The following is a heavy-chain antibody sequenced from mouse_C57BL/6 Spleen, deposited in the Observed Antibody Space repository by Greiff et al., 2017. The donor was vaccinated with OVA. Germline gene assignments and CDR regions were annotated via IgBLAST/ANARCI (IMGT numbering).Heavy chain of an antibody. J-gene: IGHJ2*01. CDR1: GFTFSDYY. CDR2: INYDGSST. V-gene: IGHV5-16*01. D-gene: IGHD1-1*01. CDR3: AREGDYYGSSSYFDY. Sequence: EVHLVESEGGLVQPGSSMKLSCTASGFTFSDYYMAWVRQVPEKGLEWVANINYDGSSTYYLDSLKSRFIISRDNAKNILYLQMSSLKSEDTATYYCAREGDYYGSSSYFDYWGQGTTLTVSS.